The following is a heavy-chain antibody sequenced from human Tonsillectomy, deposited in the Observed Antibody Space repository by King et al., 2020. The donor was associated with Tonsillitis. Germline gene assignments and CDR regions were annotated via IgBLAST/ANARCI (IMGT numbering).Heavy chain of an antibody. CDR2: LYYSGST. J-gene: IGHJ3*02. V-gene: IGHV4-39*01. Sequence: QLQESGPGLVKPSETLSLTCTVSGGSIGSSSYFWAWIRQPPGKGLEWIGSLYYSGSTYFNPSLKSRVTTSVDTSKNQFSLKLISVTAADTAVYYCARPGAVAAQTAWDIWGQGTMVTVSS. CDR3: ARPGAVAAQTAWDI. D-gene: IGHD6-19*01. CDR1: GGSIGSSSYF.